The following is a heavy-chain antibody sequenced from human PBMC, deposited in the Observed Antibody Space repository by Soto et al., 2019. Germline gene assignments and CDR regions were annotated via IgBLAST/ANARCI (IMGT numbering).Heavy chain of an antibody. CDR2: INSDGSST. CDR1: GFTFSSYW. D-gene: IGHD4-17*01. Sequence: GSLRLSCAASGFTFSSYWMHWVRQAPGKGLVWVSRINSDGSSTSYADSVKGRFTISRDNAKNTLYLQMNSLRAEDTAVYYCAVTTVSLYYYGMDVWGQGTTVTVSS. J-gene: IGHJ6*02. V-gene: IGHV3-74*01. CDR3: AVTTVSLYYYGMDV.